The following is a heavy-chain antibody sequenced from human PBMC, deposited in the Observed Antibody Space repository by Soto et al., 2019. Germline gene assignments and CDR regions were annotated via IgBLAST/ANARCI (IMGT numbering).Heavy chain of an antibody. D-gene: IGHD6-19*01. V-gene: IGHV3-30*19. J-gene: IGHJ6*02. Sequence: QVQLVESGGGVVQPGRSLRLSCAASGFTFSSYGMHWVRQAPGKGLEWVAVISYDGSNKYYADSVKGRFTISRDNSKNTLYLQMNSLRAEDTAVYYCARDLAPGLTIAVAGTYYYYGMDVWGQGTTVIVSS. CDR3: ARDLAPGLTIAVAGTYYYYGMDV. CDR1: GFTFSSYG. CDR2: ISYDGSNK.